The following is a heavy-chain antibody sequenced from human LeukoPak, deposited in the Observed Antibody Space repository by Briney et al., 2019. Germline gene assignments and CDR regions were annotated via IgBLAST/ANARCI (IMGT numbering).Heavy chain of an antibody. V-gene: IGHV3-7*01. D-gene: IGHD3-10*01. CDR3: ARETGYYGSGSYYKH. Sequence: GGSLRLSCAASGFTFSSYWMSWVRQAPGKGLEWVANIKQDGSEKYYVDSVKGRFTISRDNAKNSLYLQMNSLRAEGTAVYYCARETGYYGSGSYYKHWGQGTLVTVSS. CDR1: GFTFSSYW. CDR2: IKQDGSEK. J-gene: IGHJ4*02.